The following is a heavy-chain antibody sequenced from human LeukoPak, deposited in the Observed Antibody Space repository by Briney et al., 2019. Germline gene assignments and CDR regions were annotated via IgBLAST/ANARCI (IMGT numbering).Heavy chain of an antibody. CDR2: IYSDGNT. CDR1: GFTVSSNY. CDR3: ARDFSGRGDAFDI. V-gene: IGHV3-53*01. D-gene: IGHD1-26*01. J-gene: IGHJ3*02. Sequence: GGSLRLSCAASGFTVSSNYMSWVRQAPGKGLEWVSVIYSDGNTYYADSVKGRFTISRDNSKNTLYLQMNSLRAEDTAVYYCARDFSGRGDAFDIGGKGKMVTVSS.